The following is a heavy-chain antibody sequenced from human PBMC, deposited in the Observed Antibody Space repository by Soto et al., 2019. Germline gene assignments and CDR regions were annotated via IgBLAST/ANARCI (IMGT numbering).Heavy chain of an antibody. V-gene: IGHV1-18*01. CDR1: GYSFTNYG. CDR2: ISFYNGNT. J-gene: IGHJ4*02. CDR3: ASGRLGYYDRSGDYYLPPPDF. D-gene: IGHD3-22*01. Sequence: QVQLVQSGAEVKSPGASVKVSCKASGYSFTNYGFTWVRRAPGKGLEWGGWISFYNGNTNYAQRVQGRVTLTIDIATSTTYMEMTSLRSDDTAVYFCASGRLGYYDRSGDYYLPPPDFWGQGTLVTVSS.